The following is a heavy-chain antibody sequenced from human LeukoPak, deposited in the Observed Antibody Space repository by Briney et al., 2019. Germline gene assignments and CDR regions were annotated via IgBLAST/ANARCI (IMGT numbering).Heavy chain of an antibody. CDR2: IYYSGST. CDR1: GGSISSSSYY. Sequence: SETLSLTCTVSGGSISSSSYYWGWIRQPPGKGLEWIGSIYYSGSTYYNPSLKSRVTISVDTSKNQFSLKLSSVTAADTAVYYCVAEQQLVPLDYWGQGTLVTVSS. V-gene: IGHV4-39*01. D-gene: IGHD6-13*01. J-gene: IGHJ4*02. CDR3: VAEQQLVPLDY.